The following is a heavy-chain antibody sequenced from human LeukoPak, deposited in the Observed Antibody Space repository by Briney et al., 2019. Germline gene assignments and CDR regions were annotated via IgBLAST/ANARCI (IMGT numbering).Heavy chain of an antibody. CDR3: ARDRSGSRWRWFDP. J-gene: IGHJ5*02. D-gene: IGHD6-13*01. CDR1: GYTFTQYY. V-gene: IGHV1-46*01. Sequence: ASVKVSCKASGYTFTQYYIHWVRQAPGQGLEWMGIINPTGGSASYAQKFQGRVSMTSDTSTSTLYLELSSLRSEDTAVYYCARDRSGSRWRWFDPWGQGTLVTVSS. CDR2: INPTGGSA.